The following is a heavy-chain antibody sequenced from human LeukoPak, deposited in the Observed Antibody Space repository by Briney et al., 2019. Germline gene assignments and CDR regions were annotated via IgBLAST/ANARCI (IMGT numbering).Heavy chain of an antibody. Sequence: ASVKVSCKASGYTFTSYGISWVRQAPGQGLEWMGWISAYNGNTNYAQKLQGRVTMTTDTSTSTAYMELRSLRSDDTAVYYCAKDLVVEVVVPAAPPRPYYFDYWGQGTLVTVSS. D-gene: IGHD2-2*01. CDR1: GYTFTSYG. CDR3: AKDLVVEVVVPAAPPRPYYFDY. V-gene: IGHV1-18*01. J-gene: IGHJ4*02. CDR2: ISAYNGNT.